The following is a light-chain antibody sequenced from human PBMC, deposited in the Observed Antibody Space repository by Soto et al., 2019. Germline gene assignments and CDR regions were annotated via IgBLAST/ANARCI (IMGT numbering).Light chain of an antibody. V-gene: IGLV1-40*01. CDR2: ANN. CDR3: QSYDSSRSPLYV. Sequence: QSVLTQPPSVSGAPGQRVSISCTGSSSNIGAGYDVHWYQHLPGTAPKLLIYANNNRPSGVPDRFSGSKSGTSASLAITGLQAEDEADYYCQSYDSSRSPLYVSGTGTKSPS. CDR1: SSNIGAGYD. J-gene: IGLJ1*01.